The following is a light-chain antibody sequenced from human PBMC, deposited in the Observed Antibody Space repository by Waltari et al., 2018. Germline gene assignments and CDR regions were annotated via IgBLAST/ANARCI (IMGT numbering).Light chain of an antibody. CDR3: QQYSDDWT. V-gene: IGKV1-5*03. CDR1: QSINRW. J-gene: IGKJ1*01. Sequence: DIQMTQSPSTLSASVGDTVSITCRASQSINRWLAWYQQKPGKAPNRLIYRASTLESGVPSRFSGSESGAEVTLTISSLQPDDFATYYCQQYSDDWTFGQGTKVEIK. CDR2: RAS.